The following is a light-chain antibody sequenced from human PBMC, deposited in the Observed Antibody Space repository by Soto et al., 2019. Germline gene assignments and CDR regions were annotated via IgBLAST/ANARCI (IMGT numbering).Light chain of an antibody. CDR1: QSTSTW. V-gene: IGKV1-5*03. CDR3: QQYGRYRT. Sequence: DIQMTQSPSPLSASVGDRVTITCRASQSTSTWLAWYQHKPGKAPNLLIYKASSLESGVPSRFSGSGSGTEFTLTISSLQPDDVATYYCQQYGRYRTFGQGTKVEIK. J-gene: IGKJ1*01. CDR2: KAS.